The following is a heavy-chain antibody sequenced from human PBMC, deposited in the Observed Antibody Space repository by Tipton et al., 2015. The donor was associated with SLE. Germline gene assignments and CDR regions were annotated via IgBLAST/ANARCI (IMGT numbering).Heavy chain of an antibody. CDR2: ISAYNGNT. D-gene: IGHD3-16*02. Sequence: QLVQSGAEVKKPGASVKVSCKASGYTFSSYGISWVRQAPGQGLEWMGWISAYNGNTNYAQKLQGRVTMTTDTSTSTAYMELSSLRSDDTAVYYCARALDSYYYYIWGYYRHNLFGYCGQGTLVTVSS. CDR1: GYTFSSYG. CDR3: ARALDSYYYYIWGYYRHNLFGY. J-gene: IGHJ4*02. V-gene: IGHV1-18*01.